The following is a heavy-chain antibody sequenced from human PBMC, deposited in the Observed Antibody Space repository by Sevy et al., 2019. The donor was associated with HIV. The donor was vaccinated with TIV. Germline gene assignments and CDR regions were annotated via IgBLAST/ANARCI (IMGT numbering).Heavy chain of an antibody. CDR2: IKQDGSEK. CDR1: GFTFSSYW. V-gene: IGHV3-7*01. Sequence: GGSLRLSCAASGFTFSSYWMSWVRQAPGKGLEWVANIKQDGSEKYYVDSVKGRFTISRDDAKNSLYLQMSSLRDEDTAVYYCARDDTASYLPVSWGQGTLVTVSS. J-gene: IGHJ4*02. CDR3: ARDDTASYLPVS. D-gene: IGHD3-10*01.